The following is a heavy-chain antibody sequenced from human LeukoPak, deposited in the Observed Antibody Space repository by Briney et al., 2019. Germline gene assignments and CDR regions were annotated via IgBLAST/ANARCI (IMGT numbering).Heavy chain of an antibody. D-gene: IGHD3-22*01. Sequence: PSETLSLTCTVSGGPISNYYWTLIRQPAGKGLEWIGRIYTSGSTNYNPSLKSRVTMSVDTSKNQFSLKLSSVTAADTAVYYCARAGDSSGYEYYFDYWGQGTLVTVSS. CDR2: IYTSGST. CDR3: ARAGDSSGYEYYFDY. CDR1: GGPISNYY. J-gene: IGHJ4*02. V-gene: IGHV4-4*07.